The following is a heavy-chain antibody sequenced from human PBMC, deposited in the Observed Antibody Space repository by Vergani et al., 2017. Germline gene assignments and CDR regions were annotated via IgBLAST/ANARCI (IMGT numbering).Heavy chain of an antibody. J-gene: IGHJ5*01. V-gene: IGHV4-39*01. CDR1: GASIDRSKNY. CDR2: VIYSGNT. Sequence: QVQLVESGPGLVKPSETLSLTCSVSGASIDRSKNYWGWIRQPPGKGLEWIGSVIYSGNTNYDPSLKSRVTISIDTSKNQFSLKLNSVTAADTAVYYCARRTYYDFRFDFWGQGILVTVSS. D-gene: IGHD3-3*01. CDR3: ARRTYYDFRFDF.